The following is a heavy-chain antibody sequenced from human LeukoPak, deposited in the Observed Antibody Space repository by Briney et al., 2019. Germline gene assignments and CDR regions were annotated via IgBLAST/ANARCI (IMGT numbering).Heavy chain of an antibody. CDR2: LLYDGNTR. Sequence: GGSLRLSCAASGFSLSNYGMRWVRQAPRKGLEWVAALLYDGNTRHYSDSVRGRFTISRDISKNTFYLQMNSLTAEDTAVYYCARDHRPEIQYYYMDVWGKGTTVAVSS. D-gene: IGHD1-14*01. CDR3: ARDHRPEIQYYYMDV. V-gene: IGHV3-33*01. CDR1: GFSLSNYG. J-gene: IGHJ6*03.